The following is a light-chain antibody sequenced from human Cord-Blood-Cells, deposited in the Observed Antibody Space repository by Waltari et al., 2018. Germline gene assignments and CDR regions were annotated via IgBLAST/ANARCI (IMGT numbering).Light chain of an antibody. CDR3: SSYTSSSVV. CDR1: SREVRGYNY. CDR2: DVI. Sequence: QSALTQPAPVSASPGQSITLSCTTTSREVRGYNYFSWYQQHPGQAPKLMIYDVINRPSGVSNRFSGSKSGNTASLTISGLQAEDEADYYCSSYTSSSVVCGGGTKLTVL. V-gene: IGLV2-14*01. J-gene: IGLJ2*01.